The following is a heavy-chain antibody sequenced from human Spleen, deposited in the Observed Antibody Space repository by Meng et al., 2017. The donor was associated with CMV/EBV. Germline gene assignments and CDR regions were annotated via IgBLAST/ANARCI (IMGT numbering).Heavy chain of an antibody. CDR2: IKKDGSQK. Sequence: GGSLRLSCAASGFSFGTYWMSWVRQAPGKGLEWVANIKKDGSQKYYVDSVKGRFTISRDNGRNSLYLQMNSLRGEDTAVYYCARVNVKQYKLLRGTYYYGMDVWGRGTTVTVSS. CDR3: ARVNVKQYKLLRGTYYYGMDV. V-gene: IGHV3-7*01. CDR1: GFSFGTYW. D-gene: IGHD1-1*01. J-gene: IGHJ6*02.